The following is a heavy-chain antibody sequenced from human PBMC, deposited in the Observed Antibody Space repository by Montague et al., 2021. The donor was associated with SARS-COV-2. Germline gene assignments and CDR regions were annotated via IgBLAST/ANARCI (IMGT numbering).Heavy chain of an antibody. D-gene: IGHD2-2*02. CDR3: ARLGDGIVPSPILGLGPYYSFYYMDV. V-gene: IGHV4-34*01. CDR1: GGSFSRYY. Sequence: LRLSCAVSGGSFSRYYWSWIRQPPGKGLEWIGEISHNGNTKYNPSLQSRVSISLDTSRNQFSLKVSSVTAADTAIYYCARLGDGIVPSPILGLGPYYSFYYMDVWGKGTTVTVSS. J-gene: IGHJ6*03. CDR2: ISHNGNT.